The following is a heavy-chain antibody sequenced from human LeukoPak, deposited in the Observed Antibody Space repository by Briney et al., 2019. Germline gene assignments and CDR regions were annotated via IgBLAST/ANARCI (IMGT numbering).Heavy chain of an antibody. V-gene: IGHV1-8*01. CDR2: MNPNSGNT. CDR3: ASQAFDI. J-gene: IGHJ3*02. CDR1: GGSFSRNA. Sequence: ASVKVSCKASGGSFSRNAINWVRQATGQGLEWMGWMNPNSGNTGYAQKFQGRVTMTRNTSISTAYMELSSLRSEDTAVYYCASQAFDIWGQGTMVTVSS.